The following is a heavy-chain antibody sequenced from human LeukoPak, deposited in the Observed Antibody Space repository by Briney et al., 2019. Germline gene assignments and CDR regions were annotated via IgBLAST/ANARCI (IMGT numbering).Heavy chain of an antibody. Sequence: PGRSLRLSCAASGFTFSSYGMHWVRQAPGEGLEWVAVISYDGSNKYYADSVKGRFTISRDNSKNTLYLQMNSLRAEDTAVYYCAKDGSSWYDFGYYYYGMDVWGQGTTVTVSS. CDR3: AKDGSSWYDFGYYYYGMDV. CDR1: GFTFSSYG. J-gene: IGHJ6*02. V-gene: IGHV3-30*18. D-gene: IGHD6-13*01. CDR2: ISYDGSNK.